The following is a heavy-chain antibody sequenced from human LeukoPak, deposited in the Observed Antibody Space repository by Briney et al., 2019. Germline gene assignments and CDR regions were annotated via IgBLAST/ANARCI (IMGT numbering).Heavy chain of an antibody. Sequence: SETLSLTCTVSGGSISSYYWSWSRQPPGKGLEWIGYIYYSGSTNYNPSLKSRVTISVDTSKNQFSLKLNSVTAADTAVYYCARAQSASSYDYWGQGTLVTVSS. CDR3: ARAQSASSYDY. CDR1: GGSISSYY. D-gene: IGHD6-13*01. CDR2: IYYSGST. V-gene: IGHV4-59*01. J-gene: IGHJ4*02.